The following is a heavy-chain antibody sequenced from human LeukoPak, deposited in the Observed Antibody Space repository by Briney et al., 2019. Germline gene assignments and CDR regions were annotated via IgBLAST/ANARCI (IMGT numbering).Heavy chain of an antibody. D-gene: IGHD6-13*01. CDR1: GGSFSGYY. CDR3: ARRAAAVQED. Sequence: SETLSLTCAVYGGSFSGYYWSWIRQPPGKGLEGIGEINHSGSTNYNPSLKSRVTISVDTSKNQFSLKLSSVTAADTAVYYCARRAAAVQEDWGQGTLVTVSS. V-gene: IGHV4-34*01. CDR2: INHSGST. J-gene: IGHJ4*02.